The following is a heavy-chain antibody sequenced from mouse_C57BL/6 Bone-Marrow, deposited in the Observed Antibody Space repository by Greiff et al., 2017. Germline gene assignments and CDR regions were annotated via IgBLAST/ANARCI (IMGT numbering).Heavy chain of an antibody. J-gene: IGHJ1*03. CDR2: ISSGGSYT. CDR3: ARHRAGTYFDV. V-gene: IGHV5-6*02. CDR1: GFTFSSYG. Sequence: EVKLVESGGDLVKPGGSLKLSCAASGFTFSSYGMSWVRQTPDKRLEWVATISSGGSYTYYPDSVKGRFTISRDKAQNTLYLQMSSLKSEDTAMYYCARHRAGTYFDVCGTGTTVTVSS. D-gene: IGHD3-1*01.